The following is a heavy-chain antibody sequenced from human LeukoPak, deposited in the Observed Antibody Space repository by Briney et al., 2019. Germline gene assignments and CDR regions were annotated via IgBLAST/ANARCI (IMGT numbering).Heavy chain of an antibody. CDR3: ARETIAAAAHDY. Sequence: SQTLSLTCTVSGGSISSGGYYWSWIRQLPGKGLEWIGYIYYSGSTYYNPSLKSRVTISVDTSKNQFSLKLSSVTAADTAVYYCARETIAAAAHDYWGQGTLVTVSS. CDR2: IYYSGST. J-gene: IGHJ4*02. D-gene: IGHD6-13*01. CDR1: GGSISSGGYY. V-gene: IGHV4-31*03.